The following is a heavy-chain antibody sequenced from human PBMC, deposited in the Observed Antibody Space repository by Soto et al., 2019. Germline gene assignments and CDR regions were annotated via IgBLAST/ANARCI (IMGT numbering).Heavy chain of an antibody. Sequence: EVQLVESGGGLVQPGGSLRLSCAASGFTFSSYEMNWVRQAPGKGLEWVSYISSSGSTIYYADSVKGRFTISRDNAKNPLYLQMNSLRAEDTAVYYCAGGYYYVDYWGQGTLVTVSS. CDR3: AGGYYYVDY. D-gene: IGHD3-22*01. V-gene: IGHV3-48*03. CDR2: ISSSGSTI. J-gene: IGHJ4*02. CDR1: GFTFSSYE.